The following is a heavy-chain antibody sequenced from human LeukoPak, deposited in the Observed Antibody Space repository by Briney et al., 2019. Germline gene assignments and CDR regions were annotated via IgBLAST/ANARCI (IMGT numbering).Heavy chain of an antibody. D-gene: IGHD6-19*01. Sequence: GGSLRLSCAASGFTLSSYAMSWVRQAPGKGLEWVSAISGSGGSTYYADSVKGRFTISRDNSKNTLYLQMNSLRAEDTAVYYCAKGEISGWYYFDYWGQGTLVTVSS. CDR3: AKGEISGWYYFDY. J-gene: IGHJ4*02. CDR2: ISGSGGST. CDR1: GFTLSSYA. V-gene: IGHV3-23*01.